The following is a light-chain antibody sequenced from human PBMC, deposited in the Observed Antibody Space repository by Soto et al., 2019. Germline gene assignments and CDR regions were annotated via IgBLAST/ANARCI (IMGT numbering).Light chain of an antibody. J-gene: IGKJ5*01. Sequence: DIQMTQSPSSLSASVGDRVTITCRASQSISSYLNWYQQKQGKAPKLLIYAASSLQSGVPSKFSGSGSGTDYPLGICSIQPEDCATCYCQQSYRTPRITFCQGTRLEIK. V-gene: IGKV1-39*01. CDR2: AAS. CDR3: QQSYRTPRIT. CDR1: QSISSY.